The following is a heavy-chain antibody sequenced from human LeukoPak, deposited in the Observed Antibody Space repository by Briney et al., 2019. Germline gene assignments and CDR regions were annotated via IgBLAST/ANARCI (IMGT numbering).Heavy chain of an antibody. CDR2: IYSSGTT. V-gene: IGHV3-66*01. Sequence: GGSLRLSCAASGFTVSNDYMSWVRQAPGKGLEWVSVIYSSGTTYYADSVKDRFTISRDSFKNTLYLQMNSLRVEDTAVYYCARGSPFDPWGQGTLVTVSS. J-gene: IGHJ5*02. CDR1: GFTVSNDY. CDR3: ARGSPFDP.